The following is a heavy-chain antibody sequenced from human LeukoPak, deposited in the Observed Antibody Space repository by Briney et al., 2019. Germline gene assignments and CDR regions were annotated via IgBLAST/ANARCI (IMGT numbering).Heavy chain of an antibody. Sequence: GGSLRLSCAASGFTVSSIYMSWVRQAPGKGLEWVSVIYSGGSTCYADSVKGRFTISRDSSKNTLYLQMNSLRAEDTAVYYCARGPHYSGNYGGKFDYWGQGTLVTVSS. V-gene: IGHV3-53*01. CDR2: IYSGGST. CDR1: GFTVSSIY. J-gene: IGHJ4*02. CDR3: ARGPHYSGNYGGKFDY. D-gene: IGHD4-23*01.